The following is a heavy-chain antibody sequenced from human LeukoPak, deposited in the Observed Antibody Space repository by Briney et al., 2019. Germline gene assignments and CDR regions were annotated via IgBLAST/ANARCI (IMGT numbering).Heavy chain of an antibody. V-gene: IGHV3-7*03. CDR1: GFTLSSYW. D-gene: IGHD3-10*01. CDR2: INEDGSEK. CDR3: ERDFRTRFDAYDI. J-gene: IGHJ3*02. Sequence: PGGSLRLSCVASGFTLSSYWMTWVRQAPGKGLEWVANINEDGSEKYYVDSVKGRFTISRDNAKNSLFLQVNSLRAEDTAVYYCERDFRTRFDAYDIWGQGTMVIVSS.